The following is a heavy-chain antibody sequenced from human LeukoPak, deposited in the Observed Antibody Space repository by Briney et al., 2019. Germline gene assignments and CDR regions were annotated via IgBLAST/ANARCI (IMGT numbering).Heavy chain of an antibody. CDR1: GYSFTSYW. D-gene: IGHD3-22*01. CDR3: ARHSYDSSGLDAFDI. CDR2: IYPGDSDT. Sequence: GESLKISCKGSGYSFTSYWIGWVRQMPGKGLEWRGIIYPGDSDTRYSPSSQGQVTISADKSISTAYLQWSSLKASDTAMYYCARHSYDSSGLDAFDIWGQGTMVTVSS. V-gene: IGHV5-51*01. J-gene: IGHJ3*02.